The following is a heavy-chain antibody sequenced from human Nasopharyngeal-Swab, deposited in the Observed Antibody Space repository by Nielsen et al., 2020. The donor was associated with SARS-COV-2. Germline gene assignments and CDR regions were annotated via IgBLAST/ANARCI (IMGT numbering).Heavy chain of an antibody. J-gene: IGHJ6*02. V-gene: IGHV3-23*01. CDR3: AKEEVLQYNYYYYYGMDV. D-gene: IGHD4-11*01. CDR1: GFTFSSYA. CDR2: ISGSGGST. Sequence: GESLKISCAASGFTFSSYAMSWVRQAPGKGPEWVSAISGSGGSTYYADSVKGRFTISRDNSKNTLYLQMNSLRAEDTAVYYCAKEEVLQYNYYYYYGMDVWGQGTTVTVSS.